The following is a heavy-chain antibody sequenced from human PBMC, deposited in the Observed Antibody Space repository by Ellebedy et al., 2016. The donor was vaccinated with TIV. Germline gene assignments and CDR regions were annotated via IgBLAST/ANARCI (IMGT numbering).Heavy chain of an antibody. D-gene: IGHD3-3*01. CDR2: IFHNGGT. CDR1: RGSMRGDY. CDR3: ARRRITIFGVTDAFDV. Sequence: MPGGSLRLSCTVSRGSMRGDYWGWIRQSPGRGLEWLGEIFHNGGTVYNPSPKNRVTISIDTYRNQSSLNMTSVTAADTAVYYCARRRITIFGVTDAFDVWGHGTKVIVSS. V-gene: IGHV4-59*01. J-gene: IGHJ3*01.